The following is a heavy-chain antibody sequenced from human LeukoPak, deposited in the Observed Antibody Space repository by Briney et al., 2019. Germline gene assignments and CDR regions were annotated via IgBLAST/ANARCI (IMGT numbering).Heavy chain of an antibody. CDR2: IIPILGIA. V-gene: IGHV1-69*04. D-gene: IGHD3-22*01. J-gene: IGHJ5*02. Sequence: SVKVSCKASGGTFSSYAISWVRQAPGQGLEWMGRIIPILGIANYAQKFQGRVAITADKSTSTAYMELSSLRSEDTAVHYCAASGLIMDWFDPWGQGTLATVSS. CDR3: AASGLIMDWFDP. CDR1: GGTFSSYA.